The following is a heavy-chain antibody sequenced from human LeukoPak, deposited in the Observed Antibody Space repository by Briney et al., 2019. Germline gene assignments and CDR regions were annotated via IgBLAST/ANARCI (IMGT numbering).Heavy chain of an antibody. Sequence: ASVKVSCKASGYTFPSYGITWLRQAPGQRLEWMGWISTYNGKTNYAQNLQGRVTMTTDTSTSTAYMELRSLRSDDTAVYYCARGRGSTSRYWGQGTLVTVSS. CDR2: ISTYNGKT. CDR1: GYTFPSYG. CDR3: ARGRGSTSRY. D-gene: IGHD5/OR15-5a*01. J-gene: IGHJ4*02. V-gene: IGHV1-18*01.